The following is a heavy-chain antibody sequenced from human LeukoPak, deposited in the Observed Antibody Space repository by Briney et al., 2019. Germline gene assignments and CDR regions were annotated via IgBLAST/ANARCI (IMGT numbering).Heavy chain of an antibody. J-gene: IGHJ4*02. CDR2: INSDGSNT. Sequence: GGSLRLSCAASGFTFSSSWMHWVRQAPGKGLVWVSHINSDGSNTKYADFVKGRFTISRDNAKNTLSLQMNSLRAEDTAVYYCARGSPLGGNWGQGTLVTVSS. V-gene: IGHV3-74*03. CDR1: GFTFSSSW. CDR3: ARGSPLGGN.